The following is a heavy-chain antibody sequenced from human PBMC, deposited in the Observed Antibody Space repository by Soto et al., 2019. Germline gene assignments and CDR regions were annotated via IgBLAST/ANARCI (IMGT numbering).Heavy chain of an antibody. CDR3: AMLGGWSGGSNDMDV. CDR2: IRRKANSYTT. Sequence: EVQLVESGGGLVQPGGSLKLSCAASGLIFSDYHMDWVRQAPGKGLEWVGRIRRKANSYTTEYAASVKGRFTITRDDSKKSVYMQMNSLRTEDTAVYYCAMLGGWSGGSNDMDVWGQGTTVTVSS. CDR1: GLIFSDYH. J-gene: IGHJ6*02. D-gene: IGHD3-10*01. V-gene: IGHV3-72*01.